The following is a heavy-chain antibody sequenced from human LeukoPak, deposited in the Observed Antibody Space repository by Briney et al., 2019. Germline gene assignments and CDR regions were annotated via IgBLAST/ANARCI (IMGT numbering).Heavy chain of an antibody. CDR3: ARGLYSSGWALSDY. Sequence: PSETLSLTCAVYGGSFSGYYWSWIRQPPGKGLEWIGEINHSGSTNYNPSLKSRVTISVDTSKNQFSLKLSSVTAADTAVYYCARGLYSSGWALSDYWGQGTLVT. CDR2: INHSGST. D-gene: IGHD6-19*01. J-gene: IGHJ4*02. CDR1: GGSFSGYY. V-gene: IGHV4-34*01.